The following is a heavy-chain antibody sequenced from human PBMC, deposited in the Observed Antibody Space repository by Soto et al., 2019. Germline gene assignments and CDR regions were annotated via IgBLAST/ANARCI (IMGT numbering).Heavy chain of an antibody. D-gene: IGHD3-10*01. CDR2: ISYDGSNK. CDR1: GFTFSSYG. J-gene: IGHJ6*02. CDR3: AGSLDTTMVRGVNLTDYYYYYGMDV. V-gene: IGHV3-30*03. Sequence: PGGSLRLSCAASGFTFSSYGMHWVRQAPCKGLEWVAVISYDGSNKYYADSVKGRFTISRDNSKNTLYLQMNSLRAEDTAVYYFAGSLDTTMVRGVNLTDYYYYYGMDVWGQGTTVTVSS.